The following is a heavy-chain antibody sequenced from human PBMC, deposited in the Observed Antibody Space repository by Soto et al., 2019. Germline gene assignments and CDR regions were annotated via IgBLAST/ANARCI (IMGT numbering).Heavy chain of an antibody. CDR1: GAXITTYY. D-gene: IGHD6-19*01. J-gene: IGHJ4*02. CDR2: VYHTGST. V-gene: IGHV4-59*13. CDR3: ARRLFGSGWTLDS. Sequence: LSLTCDFSGAXITTYYWSWIRQAPGKGLEWIGNVYHTGSTDYSSPLRSRVTISVDTSKNQFSLSMNSVAAADTDVYYCARRLFGSGWTLDSWGQGALVTVSS.